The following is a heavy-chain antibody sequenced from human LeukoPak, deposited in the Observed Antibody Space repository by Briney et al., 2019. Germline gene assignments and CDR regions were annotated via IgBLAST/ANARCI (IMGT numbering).Heavy chain of an antibody. D-gene: IGHD3-3*01. CDR2: IYHSGSA. V-gene: IGHV4-38-2*02. CDR1: GYSISSGYY. CDR3: ARDHGGRFPYNWFDP. Sequence: PSETLSLTCTVSGYSISSGYYWGWIRQPPGKGLEWIESIYHSGSAYYNPSLKSRVTISVDTSKNQFSLKLSSVTAADTAVYYCARDHGGRFPYNWFDPWGQGTLVTISS. J-gene: IGHJ5*02.